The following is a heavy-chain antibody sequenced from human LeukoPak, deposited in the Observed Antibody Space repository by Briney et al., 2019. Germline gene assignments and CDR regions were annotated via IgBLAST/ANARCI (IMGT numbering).Heavy chain of an antibody. CDR1: GFTFSTYW. Sequence: GGSLRLSCAASGFTFSTYWIHWVRQAPGKGLVWVSHINGDGSSTSYADSVKGRFTISRDNAKNSLYLQMNSLRAEDTAVYYCASGLELDYWGQGTLVTVSS. V-gene: IGHV3-74*01. J-gene: IGHJ4*02. CDR3: ASGLELDY. CDR2: INGDGSST.